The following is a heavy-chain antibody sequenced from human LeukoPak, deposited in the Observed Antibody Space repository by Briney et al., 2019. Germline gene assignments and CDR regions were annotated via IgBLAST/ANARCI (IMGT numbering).Heavy chain of an antibody. Sequence: GGSLRLSCAASGFTFSSYGMHWVRQAPGKGLEWVAVISYDGSNKYYAGSVKGRFTISRDNSKNTLYLQMNSLRAEDTAVYYCARGGGYHGRIDPWGQGTLVTVSS. CDR2: ISYDGSNK. J-gene: IGHJ5*02. D-gene: IGHD1-26*01. V-gene: IGHV3-30*03. CDR1: GFTFSSYG. CDR3: ARGGGYHGRIDP.